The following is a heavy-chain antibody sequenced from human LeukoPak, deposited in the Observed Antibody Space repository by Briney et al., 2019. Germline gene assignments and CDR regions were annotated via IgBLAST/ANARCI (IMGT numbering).Heavy chain of an antibody. J-gene: IGHJ3*02. Sequence: GGSLRLSCAASGFTFDSSWMNWVRQRPGGGLEWVANINPQGSEKRYVDSVKGRFTISRDNAKNTVYLQMNSLRAEDTAVYYCARVPYYGDYVRYAFDIWGQGTMVTVSS. CDR3: ARVPYYGDYVRYAFDI. CDR1: GFTFDSSW. D-gene: IGHD4-17*01. V-gene: IGHV3-7*01. CDR2: INPQGSEK.